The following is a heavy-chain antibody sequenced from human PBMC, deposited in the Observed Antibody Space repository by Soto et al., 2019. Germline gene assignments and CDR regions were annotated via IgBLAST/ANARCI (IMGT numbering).Heavy chain of an antibody. CDR1: GGSISSYY. Sequence: SETLSLTCTVSGGSISSYYWSWIRQPPGKGLEWIGYIYYSGSTNYNPSLKSRVTISVDTSKNQFSLKLSSVTAADTAVYYCARGLQIASVYYYSYYGMDVWGQGTTVTVSS. CDR2: IYYSGST. CDR3: ARGLQIASVYYYSYYGMDV. J-gene: IGHJ6*02. V-gene: IGHV4-59*01.